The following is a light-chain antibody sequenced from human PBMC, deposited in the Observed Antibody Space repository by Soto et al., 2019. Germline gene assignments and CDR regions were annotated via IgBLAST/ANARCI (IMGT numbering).Light chain of an antibody. CDR2: EVS. Sequence: QSVLTQPASVSGSPGQSITISCTGTSSDVGGYNYVSWYQQHPGKAPKLMIYEVSNRPSGVSNRFSGSKSGNTASLTISGLQAEDEADYYCSSYTSSSPSPYVFGTGTKLTVL. V-gene: IGLV2-14*01. CDR1: SSDVGGYNY. J-gene: IGLJ1*01. CDR3: SSYTSSSPSPYV.